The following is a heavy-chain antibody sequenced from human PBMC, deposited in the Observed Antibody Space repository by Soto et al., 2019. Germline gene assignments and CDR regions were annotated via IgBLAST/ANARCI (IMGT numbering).Heavy chain of an antibody. V-gene: IGHV1-46*01. D-gene: IGHD6-13*01. CDR1: GYTFTSYY. CDR2: INPSGGST. CDR3: ASDTAAGPPSDY. Sequence: QVQLVQSGAEVKKPGASVKVSCKASGYTFTSYYMHWVRQAPGQGLEWMGIINPSGGSTSYAQKFQGRVTMTRDTSTSTVYMELSSLRSEDTAVYYCASDTAAGPPSDYWGQGTLVTVSS. J-gene: IGHJ4*02.